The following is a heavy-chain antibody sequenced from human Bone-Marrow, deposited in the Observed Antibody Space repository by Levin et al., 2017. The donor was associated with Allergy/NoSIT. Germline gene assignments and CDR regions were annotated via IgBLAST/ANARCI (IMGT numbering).Heavy chain of an antibody. CDR2: IIPMFGTT. CDR3: ARDEGLGLQISS. J-gene: IGHJ4*02. Sequence: ASVKVSCKASGGTFKSYTISWVRQAPGQGLEWMAGIIPMFGTTHYVQKFHGRVTITADESTITAYMELTSLRVEDTAIYYCARDEGLGLQISSWGQGTLVTVSS. CDR1: GGTFKSYT. D-gene: IGHD5-24*01. V-gene: IGHV1-69*13.